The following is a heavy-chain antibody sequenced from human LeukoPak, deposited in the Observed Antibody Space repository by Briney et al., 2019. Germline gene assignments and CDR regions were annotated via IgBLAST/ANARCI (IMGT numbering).Heavy chain of an antibody. CDR2: INHSGST. J-gene: IGHJ6*03. Sequence: SETPSLTCAVYGGSFSGYYWSWIRQPPGKGLEWIGEINHSGSTNYNPSLKSRVTISVDTSKNQFSLKLSSVTAADTAVYYCARGQRIYQPRGYATTQYYYMDVWGKGTTVTVSS. V-gene: IGHV4-34*01. D-gene: IGHD5-12*01. CDR3: ARGQRIYQPRGYATTQYYYMDV. CDR1: GGSFSGYY.